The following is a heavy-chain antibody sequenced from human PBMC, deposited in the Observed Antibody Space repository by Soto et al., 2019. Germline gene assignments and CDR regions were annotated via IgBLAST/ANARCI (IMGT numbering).Heavy chain of an antibody. CDR2: IIPIFGTA. V-gene: IGHV1-69*12. Sequence: QVQLVQSGAEVKKPGSSVKVSCKASGGTFSSYAISWVRQAPGQGLEWMGGIIPIFGTANYAQKLQGRVTITADETTSPAYMELSSVRSEDTAVYYCARESRYCSGGSCYFLPGIDYWGQGTLVTVSS. CDR1: GGTFSSYA. J-gene: IGHJ4*02. D-gene: IGHD2-15*01. CDR3: ARESRYCSGGSCYFLPGIDY.